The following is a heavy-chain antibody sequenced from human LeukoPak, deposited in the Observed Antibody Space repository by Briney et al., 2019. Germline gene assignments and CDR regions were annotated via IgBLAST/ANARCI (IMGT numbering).Heavy chain of an antibody. V-gene: IGHV3-23*01. CDR3: AKNVEVPSWFDP. Sequence: GGSLRLSCAASGFTFSSYAMSWVRQAPGKGLEWVSAISGSGGSTYYADSVKGRFTISRDNSKNTLYLQMNSLRAEHTAVYYCAKNVEVPSWFDPWGQGTLVTVSS. J-gene: IGHJ5*02. D-gene: IGHD1-7*01. CDR2: ISGSGGST. CDR1: GFTFSSYA.